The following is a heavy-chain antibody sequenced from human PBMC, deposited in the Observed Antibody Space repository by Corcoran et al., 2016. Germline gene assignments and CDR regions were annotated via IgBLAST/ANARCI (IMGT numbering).Heavy chain of an antibody. CDR2: IYYSGST. Sequence: QGQLQESGPGLVKPSQTLSLSRTVSGGSISSGVYYWSWIRQHPGKGLEWIGYIYYSGSTYYNPSLKSRVTIRVDTSKNQFSLKLSSVTAADTAVYYCARGGGWVRFLEWPNSWFDPWGQGTLVTVSS. D-gene: IGHD3-3*01. CDR3: ARGGGWVRFLEWPNSWFDP. CDR1: GGSISSGVYY. J-gene: IGHJ5*02. V-gene: IGHV4-31*03.